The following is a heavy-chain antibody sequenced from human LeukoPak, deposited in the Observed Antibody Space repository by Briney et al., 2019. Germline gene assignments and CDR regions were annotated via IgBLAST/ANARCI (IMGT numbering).Heavy chain of an antibody. D-gene: IGHD2-2*01. V-gene: IGHV1-46*01. CDR3: ARLGYCSSTSCFQDYYYYMDV. J-gene: IGHJ6*03. Sequence: ASVKVSCKASGYTFTSYYMHWVRQAPGQGLEWMGIINPSGGSTSYAQKFQGRVTMTRDTSTSTVYMELSSLRSEDTAAYYCARLGYCSSTSCFQDYYYYMDVWGKGTTVTVSS. CDR2: INPSGGST. CDR1: GYTFTSYY.